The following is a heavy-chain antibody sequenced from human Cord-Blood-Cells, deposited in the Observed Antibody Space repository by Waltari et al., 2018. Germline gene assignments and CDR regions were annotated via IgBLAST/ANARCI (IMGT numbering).Heavy chain of an antibody. CDR2: INHSGST. J-gene: IGHJ4*02. Sequence: QVQLQQWGAGLLKPSETLSLTCAVYGGSFSVYYWRGIRQPPGKGLEWIGEINHSGSTNYNPSLKSRVTRSVDTSKNHFSLKLSSVTAADTAVYYCARLSRGHDYWGQGTLVTVSS. CDR1: GGSFSVYY. V-gene: IGHV4-34*01. CDR3: ARLSRGHDY. D-gene: IGHD3-10*01.